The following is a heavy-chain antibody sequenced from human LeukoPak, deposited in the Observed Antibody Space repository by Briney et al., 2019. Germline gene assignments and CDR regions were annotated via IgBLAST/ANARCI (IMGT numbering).Heavy chain of an antibody. D-gene: IGHD4-17*01. CDR2: ISGSGAST. CDR1: GFTFSSYA. Sequence: PGGSLRLSCAASGFTFSSYAMSWVRQAPGKGLEWVSAISGSGASTYYADSVKGRFTISRDNSKNTLYLQMNSLRTEDTALYYCAKDTGNGDYEGYFDYWGQGTLVTVSS. J-gene: IGHJ4*02. V-gene: IGHV3-23*01. CDR3: AKDTGNGDYEGYFDY.